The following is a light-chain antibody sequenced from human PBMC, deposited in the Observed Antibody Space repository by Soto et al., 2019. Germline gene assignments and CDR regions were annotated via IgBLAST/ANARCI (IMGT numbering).Light chain of an antibody. CDR2: AAS. V-gene: IGKV3-15*01. CDR3: HQYNKWPYT. J-gene: IGKJ3*01. CDR1: QSVSGD. Sequence: ELVMTQSPGTLSVSPGERATLSCRAIQSVSGDLAWYQHKPGQAPRLLIYAASTRATGIPARFSGSGSGTEFTLTIGSLQSEDFAIYYCHQYNKWPYTFGPGTKVDIK.